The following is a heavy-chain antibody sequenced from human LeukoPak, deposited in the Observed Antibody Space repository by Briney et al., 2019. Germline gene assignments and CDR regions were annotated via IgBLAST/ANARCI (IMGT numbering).Heavy chain of an antibody. CDR1: GYTLTELS. J-gene: IGHJ4*02. CDR2: FDPEDGET. Sequence: ASVKVSCKVSGYTLTELSMHWVRQAPGKGLEWMGGFDPEDGETICAQKFQGRVTMTEDTSTGTAYMELSSLRSEDTAVYYCATGGYYYDSSGYYYDYWGQGTLVTVSS. V-gene: IGHV1-24*01. CDR3: ATGGYYYDSSGYYYDY. D-gene: IGHD3-22*01.